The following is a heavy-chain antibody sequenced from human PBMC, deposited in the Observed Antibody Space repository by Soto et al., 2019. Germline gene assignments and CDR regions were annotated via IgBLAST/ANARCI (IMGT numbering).Heavy chain of an antibody. D-gene: IGHD4-4*01. CDR3: ARAATVQSYYYYGMDV. Sequence: QVQLQESGPGLVKPSQTLSLTCTVSGGSISSGDYYWSWIRQPPGKGLEWIGYIYYSGSTYYNPTLRSRVTMSVDTSKNQFSLKLSSVTAADTAVYYCARAATVQSYYYYGMDVWGQGTTVTVSS. V-gene: IGHV4-30-4*01. J-gene: IGHJ6*02. CDR2: IYYSGST. CDR1: GGSISSGDYY.